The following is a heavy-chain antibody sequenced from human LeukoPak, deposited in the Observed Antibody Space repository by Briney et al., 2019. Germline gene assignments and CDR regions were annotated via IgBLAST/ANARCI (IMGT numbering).Heavy chain of an antibody. Sequence: ASVKVSCKASGYTFTSYYMHWVRQAPGQGLEWMGIINPSAGSTNYAQKFQGRVTMTRDTSTDTAYMELSSLRSEDTAVYYCATDPCSSTSCYRARFDYWGQGTLVTVSS. V-gene: IGHV1-46*01. CDR3: ATDPCSSTSCYRARFDY. D-gene: IGHD2-2*01. CDR1: GYTFTSYY. J-gene: IGHJ4*02. CDR2: INPSAGST.